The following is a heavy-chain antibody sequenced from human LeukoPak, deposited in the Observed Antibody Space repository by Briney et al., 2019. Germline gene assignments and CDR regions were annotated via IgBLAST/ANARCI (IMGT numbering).Heavy chain of an antibody. J-gene: IGHJ6*02. V-gene: IGHV3-7*01. Sequence: PGGSLRLSCAASGFTFSDYYMSWIRQAPGKGLEWVANIKQDGSEKYYVDSVKGRFTISRDNAKNSLYLQMNSLRAEDTAVYYCARDGIQLWLASMAVWGQGTTVTVSS. CDR1: GFTFSDYY. D-gene: IGHD5-18*01. CDR2: IKQDGSEK. CDR3: ARDGIQLWLASMAV.